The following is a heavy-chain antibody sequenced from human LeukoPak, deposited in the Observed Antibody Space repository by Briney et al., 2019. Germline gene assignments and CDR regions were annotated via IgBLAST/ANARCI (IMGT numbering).Heavy chain of an antibody. D-gene: IGHD3-10*01. Sequence: SETLSLTCTVSGGSISTSSYYWAWIRHPPGEGLEWIESIHYSGSTHYNPSPKSRVTLSVDTSTNRFYVKVCAVTAACKAIYHCARQRLWFRGVDVWGRGTTVTVSS. CDR3: ARQRLWFRGVDV. V-gene: IGHV4-39*01. J-gene: IGHJ6*02. CDR2: IHYSGST. CDR1: GGSISTSSYY.